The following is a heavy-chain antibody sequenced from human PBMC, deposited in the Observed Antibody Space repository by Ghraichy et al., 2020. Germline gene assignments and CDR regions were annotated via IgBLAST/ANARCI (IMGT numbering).Heavy chain of an antibody. V-gene: IGHV4-61*01. J-gene: IGHJ5*02. CDR1: GGSVSSGSYY. CDR2: IYYSGST. CDR3: ARATYYDFWSGYSNWFDP. D-gene: IGHD3-3*01. Sequence: SETLSLTCTVSGGSVSSGSYYWSWIRQPPGKGLEWIGYIYYSGSTNYNPSLKSRVTISVDTSKNQFSLKLSSVTAADTAVYYCARATYYDFWSGYSNWFDPCGQGTLVTVSS.